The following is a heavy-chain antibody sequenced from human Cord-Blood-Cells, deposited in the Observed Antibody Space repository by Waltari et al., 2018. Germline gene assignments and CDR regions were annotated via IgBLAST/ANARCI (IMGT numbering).Heavy chain of an antibody. CDR3: ATDRRFWSGYYYYYYGMDV. D-gene: IGHD3-3*01. CDR2: FGPEDGET. Sequence: QVQLVQSGAEVKKPGASVKVSCKVSGYTLTELSMHWVRQAPGKGLEWMGGFGPEDGETIYAQKVQGRVTMTEDTSTDTAYMELSSLRSEDTAVYYCATDRRFWSGYYYYYYGMDVWGQGTTVTVSS. CDR1: GYTLTELS. J-gene: IGHJ6*02. V-gene: IGHV1-24*01.